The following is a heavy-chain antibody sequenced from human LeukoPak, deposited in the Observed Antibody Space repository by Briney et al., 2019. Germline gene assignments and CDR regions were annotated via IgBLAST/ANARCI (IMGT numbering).Heavy chain of an antibody. V-gene: IGHV3-7*01. J-gene: IGHJ6*02. Sequence: PGGSLRLSCAASGFSLSRYWMSWVRQAPGKGLEWVANMKQDGSEKKYVDSVKGRFTISRDNTKNSLYLQMNSLRVEDTGVYYCARAEVEGSWSTFHYFYGMDVWGQGTTVTVSS. CDR2: MKQDGSEK. D-gene: IGHD6-13*01. CDR1: GFSLSRYW. CDR3: ARAEVEGSWSTFHYFYGMDV.